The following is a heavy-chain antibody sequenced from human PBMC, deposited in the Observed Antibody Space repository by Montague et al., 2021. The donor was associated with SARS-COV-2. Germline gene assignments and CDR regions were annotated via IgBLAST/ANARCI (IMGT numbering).Heavy chain of an antibody. J-gene: IGHJ4*02. Sequence: SLRLSCAASGFTFSTYAMSWVRQAPGKGLECVSAISGSGGRTYYADSVKGRFTISRDNSKNTLYLQMNSLRAEDTAVYYCAKDRQGTHAVTMFLDWGQGTLGTGSS. CDR3: AKDRQGTHAVTMFLD. CDR2: ISGSGGRT. D-gene: IGHD3-10*02. CDR1: GFTFSTYA. V-gene: IGHV3-23*01.